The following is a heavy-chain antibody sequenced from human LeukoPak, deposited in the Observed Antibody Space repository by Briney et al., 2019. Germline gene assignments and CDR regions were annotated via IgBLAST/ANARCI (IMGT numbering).Heavy chain of an antibody. J-gene: IGHJ5*02. V-gene: IGHV4-38-2*02. CDR1: GCSISSDYY. Sequence: SETLSLTCTVSGCSISSDYYWGWIGQPPGKGLEWIGSIYHSGSTYYNPSLKSRVTISLDMSKSQFSLKLSSVTAADTAVYYCASLKIYGDSRGFDPWGQGTLVTVSS. CDR3: ASLKIYGDSRGFDP. CDR2: IYHSGST. D-gene: IGHD4-17*01.